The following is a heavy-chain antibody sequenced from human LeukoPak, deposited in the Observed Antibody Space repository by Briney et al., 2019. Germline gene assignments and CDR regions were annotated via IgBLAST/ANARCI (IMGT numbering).Heavy chain of an antibody. CDR1: GFTFSDYY. V-gene: IGHV3-11*04. CDR3: ARGVSWLPGAFDI. D-gene: IGHD6-13*01. CDR2: ISSSGSTI. J-gene: IGHJ3*02. Sequence: GGSLRLSCAASGFTFSDYYMSWIRQAPGKGLEWVSYISSSGSTIYYADSVKGRFTISRDNAKKSLYLQMNTLGVEDTAVYYCARGVSWLPGAFDIWGQGTTVTVSS.